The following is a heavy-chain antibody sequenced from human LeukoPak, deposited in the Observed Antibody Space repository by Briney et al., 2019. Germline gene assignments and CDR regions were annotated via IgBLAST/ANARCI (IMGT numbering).Heavy chain of an antibody. D-gene: IGHD3-16*02. J-gene: IGHJ4*02. CDR1: GYTFTTYD. Sequence: ASVKVSCKASGYTFTTYDITWVRQAPGQGLEWIGWISAYNGDTSYAQKFQGRVTMTRDTSTSTVYMELSSLRSEDTAVYYCARDQDMITFGGVIVDDYWGQGTLVTVSS. V-gene: IGHV1-18*01. CDR2: ISAYNGDT. CDR3: ARDQDMITFGGVIVDDY.